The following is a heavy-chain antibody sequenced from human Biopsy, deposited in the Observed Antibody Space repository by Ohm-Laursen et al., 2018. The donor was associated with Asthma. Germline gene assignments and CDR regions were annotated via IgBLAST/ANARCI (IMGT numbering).Heavy chain of an antibody. D-gene: IGHD7-27*01. CDR2: VSWNSRDI. CDR1: GFTFDDFA. CDR3: TKDAGELGMSAFDV. J-gene: IGHJ3*01. V-gene: IGHV3-9*01. Sequence: SLRLSCAASGFTFDDFAMHWVRQAPGKGLAWVASVSWNSRDIAYADSVRGRFAISRDNAKNYLYLQMNSLRVEDTAFYHCTKDAGELGMSAFDVWGQGTMVAVSS.